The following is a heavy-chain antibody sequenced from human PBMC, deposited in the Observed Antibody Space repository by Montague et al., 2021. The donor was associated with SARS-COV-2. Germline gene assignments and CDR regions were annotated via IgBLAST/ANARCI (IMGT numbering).Heavy chain of an antibody. D-gene: IGHD3-3*02. Sequence: SLRLSCAASDITFSKYTMSWVRQAPGKGLEWISYISGNGRTIYYADSVRGRFTISRDNAVRSLYVEMTRLRDEDTATYYCATDLFAFRRSEGRDYWGQGTLVTVSS. V-gene: IGHV3-48*03. CDR1: DITFSKYT. J-gene: IGHJ4*02. CDR3: ATDLFAFRRSEGRDY. CDR2: ISGNGRTI.